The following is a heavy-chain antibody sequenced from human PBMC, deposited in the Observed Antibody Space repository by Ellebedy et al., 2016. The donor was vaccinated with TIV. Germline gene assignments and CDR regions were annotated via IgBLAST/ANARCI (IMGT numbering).Heavy chain of an antibody. CDR3: ARDRLTCGH. V-gene: IGHV3-7*04. D-gene: IGHD2-21*01. CDR2: IKEDGSDR. Sequence: PGGSLRLSCAASGYTFSRYWMSWVRQAPGKGLEWVANIKEDGSDRYYVASVKGRFTISRDNAKNSLYLQMNSLRDEDTAVYYCARDRLTCGHWGQGTLVTVSS. J-gene: IGHJ4*02. CDR1: GYTFSRYW.